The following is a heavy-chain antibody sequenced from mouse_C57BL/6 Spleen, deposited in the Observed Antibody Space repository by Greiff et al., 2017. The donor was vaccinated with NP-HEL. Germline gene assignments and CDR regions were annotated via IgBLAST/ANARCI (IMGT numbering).Heavy chain of an antibody. CDR2: ISSGSSTI. CDR1: GFTFSDYG. V-gene: IGHV5-17*01. J-gene: IGHJ4*01. D-gene: IGHD1-1*01. Sequence: EVQGVESGGGLVKPGGSLKLSCAASGFTFSDYGMHWVRQAPEKGLEWVAYISSGSSTIYYADTVKGRFTISRDNAKNTLFLQMDSLRSEDTAMYYCAPITTVVMDYWGQGTSVTVSS. CDR3: APITTVVMDY.